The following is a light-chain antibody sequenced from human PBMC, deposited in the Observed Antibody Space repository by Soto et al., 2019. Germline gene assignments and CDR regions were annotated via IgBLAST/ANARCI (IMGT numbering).Light chain of an antibody. CDR3: QQYGSSPT. J-gene: IGKJ1*01. CDR1: QSVVGSH. CDR2: GAS. Sequence: EIVLTQSPGTLSLSPGEGATLSCRASQSVVGSHLAWYQQKPGQAPRLLMYGASSRATGIPDRFSGSGSGTDFTLTISRLEPEDFAVYYCQQYGSSPTFGQGTKVDIK. V-gene: IGKV3-20*01.